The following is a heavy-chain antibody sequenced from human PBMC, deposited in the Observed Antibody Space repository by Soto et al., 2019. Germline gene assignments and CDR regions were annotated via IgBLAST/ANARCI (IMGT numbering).Heavy chain of an antibody. D-gene: IGHD3-3*02. CDR2: ISGSGGST. V-gene: IGHV3-23*01. CDR1: GFTFSSYA. Sequence: GGSLRLSCAASGFTFSSYAMSWVRQAPGKGLEWVSAISGSGGSTYYADSVKGRFTISRDNSKNTLHLQMNSLRAEDTAVYYCAKGLGFLEWLSPGMDVWGQGTTVTVSS. CDR3: AKGLGFLEWLSPGMDV. J-gene: IGHJ6*02.